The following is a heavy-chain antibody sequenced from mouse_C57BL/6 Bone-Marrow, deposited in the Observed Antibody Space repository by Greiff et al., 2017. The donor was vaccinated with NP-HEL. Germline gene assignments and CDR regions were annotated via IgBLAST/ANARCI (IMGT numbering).Heavy chain of an antibody. CDR3: ARDAVYYSNGAFAY. J-gene: IGHJ3*01. Sequence: EVKLVESGGGLVQSGRSLRLSCATSGFTFSDFYMEWVRQAPGKGLEWIAASRNKANDYTTEYSASVKGRFIVSRDTSQSSLYLQMNALRAEDTAIYYCARDAVYYSNGAFAYWGQGTLVTVSA. CDR2: SRNKANDYTT. V-gene: IGHV7-1*01. D-gene: IGHD2-5*01. CDR1: GFTFSDFY.